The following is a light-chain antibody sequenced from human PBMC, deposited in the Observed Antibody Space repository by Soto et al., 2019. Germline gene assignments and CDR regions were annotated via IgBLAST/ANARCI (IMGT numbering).Light chain of an antibody. V-gene: IGKV1-12*01. J-gene: IGKJ5*01. CDR2: AAS. Sequence: DIHMTHSPSSGSVSGGARHSMLFQASQSISSSLAWYQQKPGKAPKLLLYAASSLQSGVPSRFSGSGFGTDFTLTISSLQPEDSAIYYCQQADTFPITFGQGTRLEIK. CDR3: QQADTFPIT. CDR1: QSISSS.